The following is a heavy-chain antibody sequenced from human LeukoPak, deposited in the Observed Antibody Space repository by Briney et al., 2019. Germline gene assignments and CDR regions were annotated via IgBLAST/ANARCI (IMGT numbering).Heavy chain of an antibody. D-gene: IGHD3-10*01. Sequence: GASVKVSCKASGYTFTSYGISWVRQAPGQGLEWMGWISAYNGNTNYAQKLQGRVTMTTDTSTSTAYMELRSLRSDDTAVYYCARAISSGSYYSRYYYHYMDVWGKGTTVTVSS. CDR2: ISAYNGNT. CDR3: ARAISSGSYYSRYYYHYMDV. J-gene: IGHJ6*03. CDR1: GYTFTSYG. V-gene: IGHV1-18*01.